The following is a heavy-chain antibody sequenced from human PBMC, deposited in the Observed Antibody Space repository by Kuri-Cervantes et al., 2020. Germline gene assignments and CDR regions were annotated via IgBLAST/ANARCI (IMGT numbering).Heavy chain of an antibody. V-gene: IGHV3-33*01. D-gene: IGHD3-10*01. J-gene: IGHJ4*02. Sequence: GESLKISCAASGFTFSSYGMHWVRQAPGKGLEWVAVIWYDGSNKYYADSVKGRFTISRDNSKNTLYLQMNSLRAEDTAVYYCARDLMVRGATGENFDYWGQGTLVTVSS. CDR3: ARDLMVRGATGENFDY. CDR2: IWYDGSNK. CDR1: GFTFSSYG.